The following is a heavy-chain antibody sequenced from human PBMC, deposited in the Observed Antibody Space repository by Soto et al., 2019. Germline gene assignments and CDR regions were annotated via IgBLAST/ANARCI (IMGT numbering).Heavy chain of an antibody. J-gene: IGHJ6*02. D-gene: IGHD4-4*01. Sequence: SVKVSCKASGGTFSSYAISWVRQAPGQGLEWMGGIIPIFGTANYAQKFQGRVTITADESTSTAYMELSSLRSEDTAVYYCARPSTVTTLPYYYGMDVSGQGTTVTVSS. CDR1: GGTFSSYA. CDR2: IIPIFGTA. CDR3: ARPSTVTTLPYYYGMDV. V-gene: IGHV1-69*13.